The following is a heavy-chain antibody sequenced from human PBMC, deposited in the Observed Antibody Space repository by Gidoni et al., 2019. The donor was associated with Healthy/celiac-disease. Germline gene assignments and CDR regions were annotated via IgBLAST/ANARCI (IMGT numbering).Heavy chain of an antibody. Sequence: EVQLVESGGGLVQPGGSLKLSCAASGFTFSGSAMHWVRQASGKGLEWVGRIRSKANSYATAYAASVKGRFTISRDDSKNTAYLQMNSLKTEDTAVYYCTRPPPKDCSGGSCYLGSDYWGQGTLVTVSS. J-gene: IGHJ4*02. D-gene: IGHD2-15*01. CDR2: IRSKANSYAT. CDR3: TRPPPKDCSGGSCYLGSDY. V-gene: IGHV3-73*02. CDR1: GFTFSGSA.